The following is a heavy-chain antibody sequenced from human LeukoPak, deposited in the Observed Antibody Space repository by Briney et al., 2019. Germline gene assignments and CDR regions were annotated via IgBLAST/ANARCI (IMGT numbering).Heavy chain of an antibody. CDR1: GGSFSGYY. D-gene: IGHD3-3*01. CDR2: INHSGST. CDR3: ARGEVPILGVVSTGGPNWFDP. J-gene: IGHJ5*02. V-gene: IGHV4-34*01. Sequence: SETLSLTCAVYGGSFSGYYWSWIRQPPGRGLEWIGGINHSGSTNYNPSLKSRVTISVDTSKNQFSLKLSSVTAADTAVYYCARGEVPILGVVSTGGPNWFDPWGQGTLVTVSS.